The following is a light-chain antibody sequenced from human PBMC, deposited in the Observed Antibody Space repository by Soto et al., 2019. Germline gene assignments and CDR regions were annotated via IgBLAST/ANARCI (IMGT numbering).Light chain of an antibody. CDR1: SIDVGAYNY. J-gene: IGLJ1*01. Sequence: QSALTQPASVSGAPGQSITISCTGTSIDVGAYNYVSWYQHHPGKAPKHMIYEVNNRPSGVSNRLSGSKSGDTASLTISGLQAEDEDDYYCSSYTTSSTDAFGTGTKLTVL. CDR2: EVN. V-gene: IGLV2-14*01. CDR3: SSYTTSSTDA.